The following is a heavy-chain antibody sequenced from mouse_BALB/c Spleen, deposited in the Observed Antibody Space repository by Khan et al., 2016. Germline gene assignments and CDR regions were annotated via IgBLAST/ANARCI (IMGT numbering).Heavy chain of an antibody. CDR1: GDSITSGY. CDR2: ISYSGST. Sequence: VQLKESGPSLVKPSQTLSLTCSVTGDSITSGYWNWIRKFPGNKLEYMGYISYSGSTYYNPSLKSRISITRDTSKNQYYLQLNSVTTEDTATYYCARSELLRLPYYFDYGGQGTTLTVSS. V-gene: IGHV3-8*02. D-gene: IGHD1-2*01. CDR3: ARSELLRLPYYFDY. J-gene: IGHJ2*01.